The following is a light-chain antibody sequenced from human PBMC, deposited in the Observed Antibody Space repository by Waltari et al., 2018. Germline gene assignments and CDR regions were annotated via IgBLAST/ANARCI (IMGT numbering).Light chain of an antibody. CDR3: QQYYATPPT. Sequence: DIVMTQSQDSLTVSLGERATITCTSCESVANHPNNKNYVAWYRQKPGQPPKLLISWASTREYGVPDRYSGSGSGTQFTLTISSLQAEDVAIYYCQQYYATPPTFGQGTKVEIK. CDR1: ESVANHPNNKNY. V-gene: IGKV4-1*01. J-gene: IGKJ1*01. CDR2: WAS.